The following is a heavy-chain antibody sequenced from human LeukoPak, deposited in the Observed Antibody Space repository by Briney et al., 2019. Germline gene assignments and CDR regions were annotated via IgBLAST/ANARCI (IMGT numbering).Heavy chain of an antibody. J-gene: IGHJ4*02. CDR1: GGSISSYY. D-gene: IGHD1-1*01. V-gene: IGHV4-59*12. Sequence: SETLSLTCIVSGGSISSYYWGWIRQPPGKGLEWIGYIDYIGSTNYNPSLKSRVTMSVDTSKNQFSLKLSSVTAADTAVYYCARDRGTWNDDGFDYWGQGTLVTVSS. CDR3: ARDRGTWNDDGFDY. CDR2: IDYIGST.